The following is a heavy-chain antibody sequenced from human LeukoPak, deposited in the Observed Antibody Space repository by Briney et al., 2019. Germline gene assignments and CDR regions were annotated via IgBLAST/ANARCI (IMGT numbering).Heavy chain of an antibody. CDR3: ARGDYEINAFDI. J-gene: IGHJ3*02. CDR1: GGSISSSSYY. D-gene: IGHD4-17*01. Sequence: SETLSLTCTVPGGSISSSSYYWGWIRQPPGKGLEWIGSIYYSGSTYYNPSLKSRVTISVDTSKNQFSLKLSSVTAADTAVYYCARGDYEINAFDIWGQGTMVTVSS. V-gene: IGHV4-39*01. CDR2: IYYSGST.